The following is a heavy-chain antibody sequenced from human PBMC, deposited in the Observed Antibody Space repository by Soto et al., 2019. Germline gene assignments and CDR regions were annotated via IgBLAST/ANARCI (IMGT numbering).Heavy chain of an antibody. D-gene: IGHD2-21*02. V-gene: IGHV4-61*01. CDR3: AREGRSTAYLDY. CDR2: VYFTGAT. Sequence: SETLSLTCTVSGASVSRGSYYWSWIRQPPGKGLEWIGYVYFTGATNYNPSLKSRVTMSRDTSKNQFSLNLNSVTAADTAVYFCAREGRSTAYLDYWGQGALVTVS. CDR1: GASVSRGSYY. J-gene: IGHJ4*02.